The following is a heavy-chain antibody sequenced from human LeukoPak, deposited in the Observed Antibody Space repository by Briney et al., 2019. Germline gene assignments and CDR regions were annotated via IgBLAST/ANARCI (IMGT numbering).Heavy chain of an antibody. D-gene: IGHD2-15*01. V-gene: IGHV3-23*01. CDR3: AEGLLRFDY. CDR1: GFTFSSYA. J-gene: IGHJ4*02. CDR2: ISGSGDST. Sequence: GGSLRLSCAASGFTFSSYAMSWVRQAPGKGLGWVSAISGSGDSTYYADSVKGRFTISRDNSKNTLYLQMNSLRAEDTAVYYCAEGLLRFDYWGQGTLVTVSS.